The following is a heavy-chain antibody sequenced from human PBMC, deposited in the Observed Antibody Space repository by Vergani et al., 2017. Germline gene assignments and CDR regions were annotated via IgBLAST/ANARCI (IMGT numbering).Heavy chain of an antibody. V-gene: IGHV3-11*01. J-gene: IGHJ2*01. CDR2: ISSSGSTI. Sequence: VQLVESGGGLVQPGGSLRLSCSASGFTFSDYWMSWVRQAPGKGLEWVSYISSSGSTIYYADSVKGRFTISRDNAKNSLYLQMNSLRAEDTAVYYCARVSVAAAGLPSLWYFDLWGRGTLVTVSS. D-gene: IGHD6-13*01. CDR3: ARVSVAAAGLPSLWYFDL. CDR1: GFTFSDYW.